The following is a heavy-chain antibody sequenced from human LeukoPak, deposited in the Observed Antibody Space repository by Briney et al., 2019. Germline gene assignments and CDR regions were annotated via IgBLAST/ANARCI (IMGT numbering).Heavy chain of an antibody. CDR1: GFTVSSNY. CDR3: ASQIYSSGWYRGSYFDY. J-gene: IGHJ4*02. CDR2: IYSGGST. D-gene: IGHD6-19*01. V-gene: IGHV3-53*01. Sequence: GGSLRLSCAASGFTVSSNYMSWVRQAPGKGLEWVSVIYSGGSTYYADSVKGRFTISRDNSENTLYLQMNSLRAEDTAVYYCASQIYSSGWYRGSYFDYWGQGTLVTVSS.